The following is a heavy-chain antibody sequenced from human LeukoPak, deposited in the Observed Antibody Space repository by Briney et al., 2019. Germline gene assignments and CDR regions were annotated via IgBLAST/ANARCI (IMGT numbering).Heavy chain of an antibody. D-gene: IGHD1-7*01. CDR1: GFTVSSNY. V-gene: IGHV3-53*01. Sequence: PGGSLRLSCAASGFTVSSNYMSWVRQAPGKGLEWVSVIYSGGSTYYADSVKGRFTISRDNSKNTLYLQMNSLRAEDTAVYYCVSYNWNYPDYWGQGTLVTVSS. CDR3: VSYNWNYPDY. J-gene: IGHJ4*01. CDR2: IYSGGST.